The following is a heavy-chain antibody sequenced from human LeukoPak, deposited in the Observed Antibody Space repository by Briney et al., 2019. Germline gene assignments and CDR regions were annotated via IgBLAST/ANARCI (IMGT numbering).Heavy chain of an antibody. CDR2: IRSKAKKYAT. CDR3: TRHGPSGTIDDFDV. D-gene: IGHD1-1*01. CDR1: GFTFSDSG. J-gene: IGHJ4*02. Sequence: PGGSLKLSCAASGFTFSDSGIHWVRQASGKGLEWVGRIRSKAKKYATQYGVSVKGRFTISRDDSKNTAYLQMNSLQTADTAVYYCTRHGPSGTIDDFDVWGQGALVTVSS. V-gene: IGHV3-73*01.